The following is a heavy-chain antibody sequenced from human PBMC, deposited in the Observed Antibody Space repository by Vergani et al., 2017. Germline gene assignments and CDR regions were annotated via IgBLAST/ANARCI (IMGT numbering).Heavy chain of an antibody. J-gene: IGHJ4*02. CDR1: GGSFSGYY. V-gene: IGHV4-34*01. CDR3: ARGSRAAGYSGPDS. D-gene: IGHD6-13*01. CDR2: ILGSGTA. Sequence: QVQLQQWGAGLLKPSETLSLTCAVYGGSFSGYYWSWIRQPPGKRLEWIGDILGSGTANYNPSFQGRVSMSVATSKNQFSLTLSSVNATDTAVYYCARGSRAAGYSGPDSWGQGTRVTVSS.